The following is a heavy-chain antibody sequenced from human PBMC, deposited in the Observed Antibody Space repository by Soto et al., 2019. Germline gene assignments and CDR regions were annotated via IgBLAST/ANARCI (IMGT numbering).Heavy chain of an antibody. V-gene: IGHV4-39*01. CDR3: ARHGSN. CDR1: GVSISNSSYY. J-gene: IGHJ4*02. Sequence: ETLSLTCTVSGVSISNSSYYWGWIRRPPGKGLEWIGTIYYSGITYYNPSLKSRVTISVDTSKNQFSLKLTSVTAADTAVYYCARHGSNWGQGTLVTVSS. CDR2: IYYSGIT.